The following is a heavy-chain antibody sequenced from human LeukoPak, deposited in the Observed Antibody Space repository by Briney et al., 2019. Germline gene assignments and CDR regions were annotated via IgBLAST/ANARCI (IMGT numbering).Heavy chain of an antibody. V-gene: IGHV3-21*01. J-gene: IGHJ3*02. CDR3: ARDAAPPGGAFDI. D-gene: IGHD2-15*01. Sequence: GGSLRLSCAASGFTFSSYDMHWVRQAPGKGLEWVSSISSSSSYIYYADSVKGRFTISRDNAKNSLYLQMNSLRAEDTAVYYCARDAAPPGGAFDIWGQGTMVTVSS. CDR2: ISSSSSYI. CDR1: GFTFSSYD.